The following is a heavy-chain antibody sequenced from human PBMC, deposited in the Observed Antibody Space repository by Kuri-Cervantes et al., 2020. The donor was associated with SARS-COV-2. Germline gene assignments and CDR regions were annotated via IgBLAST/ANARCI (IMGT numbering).Heavy chain of an antibody. Sequence: GESLKISCAASGFTFSSYAMSWVRQAPGKGLEWVSAISGSGGSTYYADSVKGRFTISRDNSKNTLYLQMNSLRAEDTAVYYCAKDHDYGDYFDYWGQGTRVTGAS. CDR1: GFTFSSYA. CDR3: AKDHDYGDYFDY. D-gene: IGHD4-17*01. J-gene: IGHJ4*02. CDR2: ISGSGGST. V-gene: IGHV3-23*01.